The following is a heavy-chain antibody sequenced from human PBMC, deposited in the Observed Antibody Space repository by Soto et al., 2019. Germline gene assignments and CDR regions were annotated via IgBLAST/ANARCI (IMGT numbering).Heavy chain of an antibody. V-gene: IGHV1-69*13. CDR3: ARDLAVAGTHASA. CDR2: IIPIFGTA. D-gene: IGHD6-19*01. J-gene: IGHJ5*02. Sequence: ASVKVSCKASGGTFSIYAISWVRQAPGQGLEWMGGIIPIFGTANYAQKFQGRVTITADESTSTAYMELSSLRSEDTAVYYCARDLAVAGTHASAWGQGTLVTVSS. CDR1: GGTFSIYA.